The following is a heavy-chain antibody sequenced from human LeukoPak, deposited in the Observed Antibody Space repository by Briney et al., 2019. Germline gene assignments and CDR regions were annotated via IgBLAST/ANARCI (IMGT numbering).Heavy chain of an antibody. CDR1: GFTFSSYA. CDR2: ISGSAVIT. Sequence: GGSLRLSCAASGFTFSSYAMSWVRQAPGKGLEWVSAISGSAVITFYADSVKGRFTISRDNSKNTLYLQMNSLRAEDTALYYCAKSRLSGINDAFDIWGQGTMVTVSS. CDR3: AKSRLSGINDAFDI. D-gene: IGHD3-3*01. J-gene: IGHJ3*02. V-gene: IGHV3-23*01.